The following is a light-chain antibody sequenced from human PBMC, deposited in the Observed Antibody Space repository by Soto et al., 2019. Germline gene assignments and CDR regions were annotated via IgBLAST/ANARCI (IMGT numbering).Light chain of an antibody. V-gene: IGKV3-15*01. CDR2: DAY. CDR1: QSVSSN. J-gene: IGKJ4*01. CDR3: QHYKTWPLA. Sequence: EIVMTQSPATLSVSPVERATLSCRASQSVSSNLAWYRQQPGQAPRLLIYDAYIRATGVPARFSGSGSGTEFTLTISSLQSEDFAVYYCQHYKTWPLAFGGGTKVDIK.